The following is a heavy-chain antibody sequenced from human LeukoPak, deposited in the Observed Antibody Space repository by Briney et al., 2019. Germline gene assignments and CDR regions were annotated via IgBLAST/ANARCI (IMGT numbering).Heavy chain of an antibody. V-gene: IGHV6-1*01. J-gene: IGHJ4*02. D-gene: IGHD6-19*01. CDR3: ARDQAPGIAVAHYFDY. CDR2: TYYRSKWYN. CDR1: GDSVSSNSAA. Sequence: QTLSLTCAISGDSVSSNSAAWNWIRQSPSRGLEWLGRTYYRSKWYNDYAVSVKSRITINPDTSKNQFSLQLNSVTPEDTAVYYCARDQAPGIAVAHYFDYWGQGTLVTVSS.